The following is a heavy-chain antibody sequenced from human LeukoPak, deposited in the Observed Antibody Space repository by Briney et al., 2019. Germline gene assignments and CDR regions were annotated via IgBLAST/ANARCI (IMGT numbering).Heavy chain of an antibody. CDR2: IKSKTDDRTT. CDR3: TTGYSNYLRYYYYFYMDV. J-gene: IGHJ6*03. V-gene: IGHV3-15*01. Sequence: PGGPLRLSCAASGFRFNNFVMNWVRQAPGKGLEWVGRIKSKTDDRTTDYAAPVKGRFTISRDDLKETLYLQMNSLKTEDTAVYYCTTGYSNYLRYYYYFYMDVWGKGTTVTVSS. D-gene: IGHD4-11*01. CDR1: GFRFNNFV.